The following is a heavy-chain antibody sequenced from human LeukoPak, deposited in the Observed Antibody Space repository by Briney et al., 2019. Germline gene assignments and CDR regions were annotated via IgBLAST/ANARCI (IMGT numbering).Heavy chain of an antibody. D-gene: IGHD4-17*01. CDR2: INHSGST. J-gene: IGHJ4*02. CDR3: ARVPDYGDYVGY. Sequence: GSLRLSCAASGFTFSSYAMSWVRQAPGKGLEWIGEINHSGSTNYNPSLKSRVTISVDTSKNQFSLKLSSVTAADTAVYYCARVPDYGDYVGYWGQGTLVTVSS. CDR1: GFTFSSYA. V-gene: IGHV4-34*01.